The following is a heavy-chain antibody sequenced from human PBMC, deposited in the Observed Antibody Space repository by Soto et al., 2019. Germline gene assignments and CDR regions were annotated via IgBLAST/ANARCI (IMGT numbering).Heavy chain of an antibody. CDR3: AKDMSVVTAIPPFFPQPCNYYYYGMDV. J-gene: IGHJ6*02. CDR2: IRGSGGST. D-gene: IGHD2-21*02. CDR1: PLTFSSYA. Sequence: GVSLGLSWAPAPLTFSSYARSWVRQAPGKGLEWVSAIRGSGGSTYYADSVKGRFTIARDNSKNTLYLQMNSLRAEDTAVYYCAKDMSVVTAIPPFFPQPCNYYYYGMDVWGQGTTVTGSS. V-gene: IGHV3-23*01.